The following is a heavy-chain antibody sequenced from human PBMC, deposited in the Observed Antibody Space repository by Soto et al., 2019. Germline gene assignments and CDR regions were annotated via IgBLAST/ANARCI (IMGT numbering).Heavy chain of an antibody. Sequence: QVQLQESGPGLVKPSQTLSLTCTVSGGSISSGEYYWSWIRQPPGEGLEWIGNIYYSGTTYNNPALKSRVTIPGDPSNNQCSLKLSSVTAADTAVYYCARAGGFCTNGVCPVYYYYGMDVWCQGTTVTVSS. D-gene: IGHD2-8*01. V-gene: IGHV4-30-4*01. CDR1: GGSISSGEYY. CDR2: IYYSGTT. J-gene: IGHJ6*02. CDR3: ARAGGFCTNGVCPVYYYYGMDV.